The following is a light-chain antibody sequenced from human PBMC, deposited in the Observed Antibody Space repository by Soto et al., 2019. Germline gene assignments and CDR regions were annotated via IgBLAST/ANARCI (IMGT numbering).Light chain of an antibody. CDR1: QSVSSSY. CDR2: GAS. Sequence: EIVLTQSPGTLSLSPGERATLSCRASQSVSSSYLAWYQQKPDQAPRLLIYGASSRATGIPDRFSGSGSGTDFTLTISRLEPEDFAVYYCQQYGSSPPYTFGQGIKLEIK. V-gene: IGKV3-20*01. CDR3: QQYGSSPPYT. J-gene: IGKJ2*01.